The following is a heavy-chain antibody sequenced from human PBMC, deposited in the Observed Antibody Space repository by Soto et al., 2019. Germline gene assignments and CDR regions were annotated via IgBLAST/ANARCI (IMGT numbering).Heavy chain of an antibody. CDR2: IIPIFGTA. CDR3: AIVATILHYYYYGMDV. V-gene: IGHV1-69*01. CDR1: GGTFSSYA. Sequence: QVQLVQSGAEVKKPGSSVKVSCKASGGTFSSYAISWVRQAPGQGLEWMGGIIPIFGTANYAPKFQGRVTITADESTSTAYMELSSLRSEDPAVYYCAIVATILHYYYYGMDVWGQGTTVTVSS. J-gene: IGHJ6*02. D-gene: IGHD5-12*01.